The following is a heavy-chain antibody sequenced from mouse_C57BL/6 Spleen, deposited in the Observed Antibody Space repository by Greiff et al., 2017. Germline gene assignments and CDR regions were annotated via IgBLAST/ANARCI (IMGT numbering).Heavy chain of an antibody. J-gene: IGHJ4*01. V-gene: IGHV1-64*01. CDR1: GYTFTSYW. CDR2: IHPNSGST. D-gene: IGHD1-1*01. Sequence: QVQLQQPGAELVKPGASVKLSCKASGYTFTSYWMHWVKQRPGQGLEWIGMIHPNSGSTNYNEKFKSKATLTVDKSSSTAYMQLSSLTSEDSAVYYCARLGITTVVAPLYEGYWGQGTSVTVSS. CDR3: ARLGITTVVAPLYEGY.